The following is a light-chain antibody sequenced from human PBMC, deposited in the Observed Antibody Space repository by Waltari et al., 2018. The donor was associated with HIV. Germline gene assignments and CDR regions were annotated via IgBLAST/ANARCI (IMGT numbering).Light chain of an antibody. J-gene: IGLJ2*01. Sequence: QSVLTQPPSVSGAPGQRVTISCTGSSSNIGAGYDVHWYQQLPGTAPKLLIYGNSKRPSGVPDRFSGSKSGTSASLAITGLQAEDEADYYCQSYDSSLSLVVVGGGTKLTVL. CDR1: SSNIGAGYD. CDR2: GNS. V-gene: IGLV1-40*01. CDR3: QSYDSSLSLVV.